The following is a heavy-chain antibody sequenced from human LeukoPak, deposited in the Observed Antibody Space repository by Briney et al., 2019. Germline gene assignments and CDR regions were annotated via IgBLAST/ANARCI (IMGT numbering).Heavy chain of an antibody. Sequence: ASVKVSCKASGYTFTGYCMHWVRQAPGQGLEWMGWINPNSGGTKYAQKFQGRVTMTTDTSTSTAYMDLRSLRSDDTAVYYCARDLRYSSGWSASGMDVWGKGTTVTISS. D-gene: IGHD6-19*01. CDR1: GYTFTGYC. J-gene: IGHJ6*03. V-gene: IGHV1-2*02. CDR2: INPNSGGT. CDR3: ARDLRYSSGWSASGMDV.